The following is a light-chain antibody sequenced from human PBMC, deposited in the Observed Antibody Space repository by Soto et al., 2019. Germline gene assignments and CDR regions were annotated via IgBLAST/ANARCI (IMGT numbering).Light chain of an antibody. CDR1: QRVAGNY. V-gene: IGKV3-20*01. Sequence: EIVLTRSPGTLSLSPGERVTLSCRASQRVAGNYLAWYRQKPGQATSLLISGSSTRDTGLPDSFSGSGSGKDFTLTIRRLEPEDFAVYYCQQYGSSPPWTFGQGTKVEIK. CDR2: GSS. CDR3: QQYGSSPPWT. J-gene: IGKJ1*01.